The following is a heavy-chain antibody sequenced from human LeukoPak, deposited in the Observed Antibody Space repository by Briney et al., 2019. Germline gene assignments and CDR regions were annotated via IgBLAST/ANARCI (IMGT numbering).Heavy chain of an antibody. V-gene: IGHV3-23*01. Sequence: GGSLILSCAASGFTFPSYAMSWVRQAPGKGLEWVSDVTSSGASTDYADSVKGRFTISRDNSKNTLYLQMNSLRPKDTAVYYCVKRGRYGDYAYDYWGQGTLLTVSS. CDR2: VTSSGAST. D-gene: IGHD4-17*01. CDR3: VKRGRYGDYAYDY. CDR1: GFTFPSYA. J-gene: IGHJ4*02.